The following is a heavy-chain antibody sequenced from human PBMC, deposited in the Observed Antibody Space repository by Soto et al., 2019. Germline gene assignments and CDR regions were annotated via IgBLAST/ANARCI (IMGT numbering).Heavy chain of an antibody. CDR1: GGTFSSHS. J-gene: IGHJ4*02. D-gene: IGHD4-17*01. CDR3: AREVGYGDFSAALLD. V-gene: IGHV1-69*13. CDR2: IVTLFGTA. Sequence: SVKVSCKASGGTFSSHSINWVRQAPGQGLEWMGGIVTLFGTANYAQNFQGRVTITADQSTSTVYMDLSSLRSDDTAVYYCAREVGYGDFSAALLDWGQGTLVTVS.